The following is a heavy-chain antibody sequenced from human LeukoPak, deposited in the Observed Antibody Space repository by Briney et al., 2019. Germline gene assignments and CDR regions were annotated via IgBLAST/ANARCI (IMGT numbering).Heavy chain of an antibody. J-gene: IGHJ1*01. D-gene: IGHD3-16*01. CDR2: LYYYGST. CDR3: ARVRGTFETD. V-gene: IGHV4-59*07. Sequence: SDTLSLTCTVSGASISTYYWSWIRQPPGKGLEWIGYLYYYGSTTYSPSLKSRVTMSVDTSKSQFSLKLNSVTAADTAIYYCARVRGTFETDWGQGTLVTVSS. CDR1: GASISTYY.